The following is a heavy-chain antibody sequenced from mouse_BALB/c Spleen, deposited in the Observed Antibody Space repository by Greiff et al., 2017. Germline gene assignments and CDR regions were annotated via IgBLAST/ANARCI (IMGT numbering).Heavy chain of an antibody. V-gene: IGHV1-15*01. J-gene: IGHJ2*01. CDR2: IDPETGGT. Sequence: QVQLQQSGAELVRPGASVTLSCKASGYTFTDYEMHWVKQTPVHGLEWIGAIDPETGGTAYNQKFKGKATLTADKSSSTAYMELRSLTSEDSAVYYCTTYGNYFDYWGQGTTLTVSS. CDR1: GYTFTDYE. CDR3: TTYGNYFDY. D-gene: IGHD2-10*02.